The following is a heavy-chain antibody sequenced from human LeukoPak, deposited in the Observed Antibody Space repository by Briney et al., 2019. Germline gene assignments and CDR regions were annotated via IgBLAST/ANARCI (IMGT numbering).Heavy chain of an antibody. CDR1: GYTFTGYY. Sequence: ASVKVSCKASGYTFTGYYMHWVRQAPGQGLEWMGWINPNSGGTNYAQKFQGRVTMTRDMSISTAYMELSRLRSDDTAVYYCARGEMATILTDYWGQGTLVTVSS. V-gene: IGHV1-2*02. CDR2: INPNSGGT. CDR3: ARGEMATILTDY. J-gene: IGHJ4*02. D-gene: IGHD5-24*01.